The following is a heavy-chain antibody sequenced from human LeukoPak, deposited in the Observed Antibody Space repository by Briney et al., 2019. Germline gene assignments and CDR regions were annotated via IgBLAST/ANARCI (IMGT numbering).Heavy chain of an antibody. J-gene: IGHJ4*02. CDR3: ARTNYMGYFDY. CDR2: IYYSGST. Sequence: SETLSLTCTVSGGSISSHYWSWIRQPPGKGLEWIGYIYYSGSTNYNPSLKSRVTISVDTSKDQFSLKLSSVTAADTAVYYCARTNYMGYFDYWGQGTLVTVSS. D-gene: IGHD1-7*01. V-gene: IGHV4-59*11. CDR1: GGSISSHY.